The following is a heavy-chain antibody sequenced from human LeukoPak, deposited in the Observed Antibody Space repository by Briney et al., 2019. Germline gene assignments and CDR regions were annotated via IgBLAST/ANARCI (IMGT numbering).Heavy chain of an antibody. CDR2: INHSGST. D-gene: IGHD3-10*01. CDR1: GGSFSGYY. CDR3: ARGGSGYYYGSGSLPHDY. J-gene: IGHJ4*02. V-gene: IGHV4-34*01. Sequence: SETLSLTCAVYGGSFSGYYWSWIRQPPGKGLEWLGEINHSGSTNYNPSLKSRVTISVDTSKNQFSLKLSSVTAADTAVYYCARGGSGYYYGSGSLPHDYWGQGTLVTVSS.